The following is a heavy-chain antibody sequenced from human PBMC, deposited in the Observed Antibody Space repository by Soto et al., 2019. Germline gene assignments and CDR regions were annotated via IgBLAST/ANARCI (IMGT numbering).Heavy chain of an antibody. V-gene: IGHV1-24*01. D-gene: IGHD2-2*01. CDR3: AREGGPAARFYHYYYYYXDV. CDR1: GYTLTELS. Sequence: ASVKVSCKVSGYTLTELSMHWVRQAPGKGLEWMGGFDPEDGETIYAQKFQGRVTMTADTSTDTAYMELRSLRSDDTAVYYCAREGGPAARFYHYYYYYXDVWGKGTTVTVSS. CDR2: FDPEDGET. J-gene: IGHJ6*03.